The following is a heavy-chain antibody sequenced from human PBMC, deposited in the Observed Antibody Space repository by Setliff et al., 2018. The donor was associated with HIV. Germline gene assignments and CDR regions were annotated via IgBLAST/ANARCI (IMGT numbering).Heavy chain of an antibody. J-gene: IGHJ4*02. D-gene: IGHD3-9*01. CDR3: AGGRYFRDIRDSRFDF. CDR1: GGSISSSTYY. Sequence: SETLSLTCSVSGGSISSSTYYWGWIRQPPGQGLEWIGSIYHSGFTYYNASLASRLIMSLDPSKNQFSLKLNSMTAADTAMYYCAGGRYFRDIRDSRFDFWGQGMLVTVSS. V-gene: IGHV4-39*07. CDR2: IYHSGFT.